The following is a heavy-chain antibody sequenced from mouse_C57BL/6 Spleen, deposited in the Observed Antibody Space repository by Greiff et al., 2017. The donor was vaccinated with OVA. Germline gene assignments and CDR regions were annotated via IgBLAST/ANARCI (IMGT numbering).Heavy chain of an antibody. CDR2: IYPGDGDT. Sequence: VQLQQSGPELVKPGASVKISCKASGYAFSSSWMNWVKQRPGKGLEWIGRIYPGDGDTNYNGKFKGKATLTADKSSSTAYMQLSSLTSEDSAVYVCARGGVVADYFDYWGQGTTLTVSS. D-gene: IGHD1-1*01. CDR3: ARGGVVADYFDY. V-gene: IGHV1-82*01. J-gene: IGHJ2*01. CDR1: GYAFSSSW.